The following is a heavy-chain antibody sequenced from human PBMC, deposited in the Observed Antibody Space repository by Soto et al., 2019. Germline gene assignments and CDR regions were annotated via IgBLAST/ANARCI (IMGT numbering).Heavy chain of an antibody. Sequence: PGGSLRLSCAASGFTFDDYAMHWVRQAPGKGLEWVSGISGNSGSIDYADSVKGRFTISRDNSKNTLYLQMNSLRAEDTAVYYCAKDKGTKSFNWFDPWGQGTLVTVSS. V-gene: IGHV3-9*01. CDR2: ISGNSGSI. CDR1: GFTFDDYA. J-gene: IGHJ5*02. CDR3: AKDKGTKSFNWFDP.